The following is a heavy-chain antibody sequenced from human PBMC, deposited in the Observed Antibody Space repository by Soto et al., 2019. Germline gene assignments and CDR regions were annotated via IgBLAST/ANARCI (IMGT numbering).Heavy chain of an antibody. CDR2: IIPILGIA. D-gene: IGHD3-10*01. CDR1: GGTFSSYT. Sequence: ASVKVSCKASGGTFSSYTISWVRQAPGQGLEWMGRIIPILGIANYAQKFQGRVTITADKSTSTAYMELSSLRSEDTAVYYCARGTPYGSGSYSGYWGQGTLVTVSS. V-gene: IGHV1-69*02. CDR3: ARGTPYGSGSYSGY. J-gene: IGHJ4*02.